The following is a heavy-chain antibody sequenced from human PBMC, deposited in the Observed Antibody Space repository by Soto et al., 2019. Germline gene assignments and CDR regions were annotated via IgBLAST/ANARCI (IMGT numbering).Heavy chain of an antibody. D-gene: IGHD3-16*01. CDR3: ARGGDRYGYGGYYYYGMDV. V-gene: IGHV3-66*01. Sequence: EVQLVESGGGLVQPGGSLRLSCAASGFGVSNNYMSWVRQAPGKGLEWVSAINSGGNTYYADSVKGRFTISRDNSKNTVYLQMSRVGAEDTAVYYCARGGDRYGYGGYYYYGMDVWGQGTTVTVSS. CDR2: INSGGNT. CDR1: GFGVSNNY. J-gene: IGHJ6*02.